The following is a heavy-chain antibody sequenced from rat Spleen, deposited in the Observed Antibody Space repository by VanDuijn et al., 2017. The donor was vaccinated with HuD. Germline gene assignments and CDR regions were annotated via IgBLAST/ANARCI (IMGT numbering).Heavy chain of an antibody. Sequence: EVRLQESGPGLVKPSQSLSLTCSVTGHSITSSYRWNWIRKFPGNKMEWIGHISYSGSTSYNPSLKSRISITRDTSKNQFFLQLNSVTTEDTATYYCARLRNYFDYWGQGVMVTVSS. V-gene: IGHV3-1*01. CDR2: ISYSGST. CDR1: GHSITSSY. D-gene: IGHD1-11*01. J-gene: IGHJ2*01. CDR3: ARLRNYFDY.